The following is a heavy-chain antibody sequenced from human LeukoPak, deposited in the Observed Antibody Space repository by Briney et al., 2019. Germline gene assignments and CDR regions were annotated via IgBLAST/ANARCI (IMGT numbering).Heavy chain of an antibody. CDR1: GYTFTSYY. J-gene: IGHJ4*02. CDR2: INPTGGST. CDR3: ARGRSVYYLDY. V-gene: IGHV1-46*01. Sequence: ASVKVSCKASGYTFTSYYLHWVRQAPGQGLEWMGIINPTGGSTSYAQKFQDRVTMTRDTSTSTVYLELSSLRSEDTAMYYCARGRSVYYLDYWGQGTLVTVSS. D-gene: IGHD5/OR15-5a*01.